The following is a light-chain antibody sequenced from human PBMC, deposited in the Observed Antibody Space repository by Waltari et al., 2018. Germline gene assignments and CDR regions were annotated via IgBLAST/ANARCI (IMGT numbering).Light chain of an antibody. CDR2: DAS. CDR3: QQRSNWPPPT. J-gene: IGKJ4*01. Sequence: EIVLTPSPATLSLSPGARATLSCRASPNINTYLAWYQQKPGQAPRLLIYDASSRATRIAARFSGSGSGTDFTLTISSREPEDFAVYYCQQRSNWPPPTFGGGTKVDI. V-gene: IGKV3-11*01. CDR1: PNINTY.